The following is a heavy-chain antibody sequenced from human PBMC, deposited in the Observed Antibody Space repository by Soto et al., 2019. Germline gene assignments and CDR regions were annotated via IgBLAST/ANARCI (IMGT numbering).Heavy chain of an antibody. CDR3: AADYSFGSSWYRGFDY. D-gene: IGHD6-13*01. CDR2: IVVGSGNT. Sequence: KVSCKASGFTFTSSAVQWVRQARGQRLEWIGWIVVGSGNTNYAQKFQERVTITRDMSTSTAYMELSSLRSEDTAVYYCAADYSFGSSWYRGFDYWGQGTLVTVSS. V-gene: IGHV1-58*01. J-gene: IGHJ4*02. CDR1: GFTFTSSA.